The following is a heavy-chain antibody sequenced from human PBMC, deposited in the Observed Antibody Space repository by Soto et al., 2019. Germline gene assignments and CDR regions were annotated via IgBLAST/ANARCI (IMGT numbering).Heavy chain of an antibody. Sequence: QVHLQESGPGLVKPSQTLSLTCTVSGASISSGNYYWSWIRQFPGKGLEWIGFIFYSGASYYNPSLKSRVTISIDTSRNQFSLKLNSVTAADTAVYYCARDETAGVATGVDPWGQGTLVTVSS. V-gene: IGHV4-31*03. CDR1: GASISSGNYY. D-gene: IGHD7-27*01. CDR3: ARDETAGVATGVDP. J-gene: IGHJ5*02. CDR2: IFYSGAS.